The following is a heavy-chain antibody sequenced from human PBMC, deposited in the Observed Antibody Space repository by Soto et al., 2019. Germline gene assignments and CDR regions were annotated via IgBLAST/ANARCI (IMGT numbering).Heavy chain of an antibody. Sequence: SETLSLTCAVSGGSISSGGYYWSWIRQHPGKGLEWIGYIYYSGSTYYNPSLKSRVTISVDTSKNQFSLKLSSVTAADTAVYYCARSPEATVTAFDYWGQGTLVTVSS. V-gene: IGHV4-31*11. J-gene: IGHJ4*02. D-gene: IGHD4-17*01. CDR1: GGSISSGGYY. CDR2: IYYSGST. CDR3: ARSPEATVTAFDY.